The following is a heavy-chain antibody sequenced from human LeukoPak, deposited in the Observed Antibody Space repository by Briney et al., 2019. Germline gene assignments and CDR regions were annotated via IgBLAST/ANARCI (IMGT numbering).Heavy chain of an antibody. Sequence: PGGSLRLSCAASGFTFSSYAMSWVRQAPGQGLEWVSSISSSGHSIYYADSVRGGFTISTTNSQNTMYLQMNSLRADDTAVYYCARRSGTSYAWGQGTLVTVSS. CDR3: ARRSGTSYA. D-gene: IGHD6-25*01. CDR2: ISSSGHSI. V-gene: IGHV3-23*01. J-gene: IGHJ5*02. CDR1: GFTFSSYA.